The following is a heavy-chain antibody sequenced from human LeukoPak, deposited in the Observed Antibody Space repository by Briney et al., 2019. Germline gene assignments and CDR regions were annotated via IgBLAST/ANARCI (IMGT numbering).Heavy chain of an antibody. CDR2: IYASGST. CDR3: ARDPDSSGYYDY. Sequence: SETLSLTCTVSGGSISSGSYYWSWIRQPAGKGLEWIGRIYASGSTNYNPSLKSRVTISVDTSKNQLSLKLSSVTAADTAVYYCARDPDSSGYYDYWGQGTLVTVSS. V-gene: IGHV4-61*02. D-gene: IGHD3-22*01. CDR1: GGSISSGSYY. J-gene: IGHJ4*02.